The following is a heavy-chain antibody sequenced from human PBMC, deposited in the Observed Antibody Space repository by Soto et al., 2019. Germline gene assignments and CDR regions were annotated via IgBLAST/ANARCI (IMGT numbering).Heavy chain of an antibody. V-gene: IGHV3-48*01. Sequence: PGGSLRLSCAASGFTFSSYSMNWVRQAPGKGLEWVSYISSSSSTIYYADSVKGRFTISRDNAKNSLYLQMNSLRAEDTAVYYCAKDSYYYDSSGYYNWFDPWGQGTLVTVSS. D-gene: IGHD3-22*01. CDR1: GFTFSSYS. CDR3: AKDSYYYDSSGYYNWFDP. CDR2: ISSSSSTI. J-gene: IGHJ5*02.